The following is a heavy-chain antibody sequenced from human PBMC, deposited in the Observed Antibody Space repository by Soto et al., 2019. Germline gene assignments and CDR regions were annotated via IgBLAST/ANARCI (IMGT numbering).Heavy chain of an antibody. CDR2: ISSSSSTI. CDR3: ARDRSNVVVVPAAPDI. V-gene: IGHV3-48*01. CDR1: GFTFSSYS. J-gene: IGHJ3*02. Sequence: GGSLRLSCAASGFTFSSYSMNWVRQAPGKGLEWVSYISSSSSTIYYADSVKGRFTISRDNAKNSLNLQMNSLRAEDTAVYYCARDRSNVVVVPAAPDIWGQGTMVTVSS. D-gene: IGHD2-2*01.